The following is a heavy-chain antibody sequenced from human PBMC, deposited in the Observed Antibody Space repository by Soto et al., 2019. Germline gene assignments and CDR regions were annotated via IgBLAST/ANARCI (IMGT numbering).Heavy chain of an antibody. Sequence: QVQLVQSGAEVKKPGASVKVSCKASGYTLTSYGISWVRQAPGQGLEWMGWISAYHVNTAYAQKLQGIATRTTDTSARIADIEPRSLRSDDTAVYYCARGLHVVAAEYWGQGPLVTVSS. J-gene: IGHJ4*02. D-gene: IGHD2-15*01. CDR2: ISAYHVNT. CDR3: ARGLHVVAAEY. CDR1: GYTLTSYG. V-gene: IGHV1-18*04.